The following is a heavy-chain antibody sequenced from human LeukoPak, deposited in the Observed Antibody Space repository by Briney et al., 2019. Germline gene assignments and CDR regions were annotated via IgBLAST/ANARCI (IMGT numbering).Heavy chain of an antibody. D-gene: IGHD2-2*01. CDR1: GFTFSSYS. Sequence: PGGSLRLSCAAPGFTFSSYSMNWVRQAPGKGLEWVSSISSSSSYIYYADSVKGRFTISRDNSKNTLYLQMNSLRAEDTAVYYCAREIVVVPAARGYFDYWGQGTLVTVSS. CDR3: AREIVVVPAARGYFDY. V-gene: IGHV3-21*04. J-gene: IGHJ4*02. CDR2: ISSSSSYI.